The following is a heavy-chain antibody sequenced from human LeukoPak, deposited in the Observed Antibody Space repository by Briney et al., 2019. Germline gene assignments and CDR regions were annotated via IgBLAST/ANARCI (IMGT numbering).Heavy chain of an antibody. Sequence: GESLQISCKGSGYSFTSYWIGWVRQMPGKGLEWMGIIYPGDSDTRYSPSFQGQVTISADKSISTAYLQWSSLKASDTAMYYCARHYSSSWGPRDWFDPWGQGTLVTVSS. CDR2: IYPGDSDT. J-gene: IGHJ5*02. CDR3: ARHYSSSWGPRDWFDP. V-gene: IGHV5-51*01. CDR1: GYSFTSYW. D-gene: IGHD6-13*01.